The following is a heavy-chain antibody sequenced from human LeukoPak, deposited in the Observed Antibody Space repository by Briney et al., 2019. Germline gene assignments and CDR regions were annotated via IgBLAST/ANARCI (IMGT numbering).Heavy chain of an antibody. V-gene: IGHV3-30-3*01. J-gene: IGHJ4*02. CDR1: GFTFSSYA. CDR3: ASCDSGGYWNYFDY. CDR2: ISYDGSNK. D-gene: IGHD3-22*01. Sequence: GGSLRLSCAASGFTFSSYAMHWVRQAPGKGLEWVAVISYDGSNKYYADSVKGRFTISRDNSKNTLCLQMNSLRAEDTAVYYCASCDSGGYWNYFDYWGQGTLVTVSS.